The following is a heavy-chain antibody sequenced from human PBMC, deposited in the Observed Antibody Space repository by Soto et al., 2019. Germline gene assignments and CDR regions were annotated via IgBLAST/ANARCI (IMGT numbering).Heavy chain of an antibody. J-gene: IGHJ3*02. Sequence: SVKLSCKASGGSNSSYAISWVRQAPEQGLEWMGGIIPIFGTANYAQKFQGRVTITADESTSTAYMELSSLRSEDTAVYYCARDREYYDSSGYSKGAFDIWGQGTMVTVSS. CDR3: ARDREYYDSSGYSKGAFDI. D-gene: IGHD3-22*01. V-gene: IGHV1-69*13. CDR2: IIPIFGTA. CDR1: GGSNSSYA.